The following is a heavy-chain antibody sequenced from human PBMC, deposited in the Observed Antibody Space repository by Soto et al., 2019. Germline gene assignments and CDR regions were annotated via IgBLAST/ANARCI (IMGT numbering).Heavy chain of an antibody. CDR2: IYTSRTT. Sequence: QVQLQESGPGLVKPSQTLSLTCTVSGDSFGSGSYYWCWLRQHPGKGLEWIGYIYTSRTTYYNPSLRSRVTISGDTSKNQFSLKLNSVTAADTAVYYCARCHTRDYSIDFWGQGTLVTVSS. CDR1: GDSFGSGSYY. CDR3: ARCHTRDYSIDF. V-gene: IGHV4-31*03. D-gene: IGHD2-15*01. J-gene: IGHJ4*02.